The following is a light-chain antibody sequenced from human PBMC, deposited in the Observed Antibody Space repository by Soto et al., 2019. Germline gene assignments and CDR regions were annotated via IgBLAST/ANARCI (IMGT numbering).Light chain of an antibody. J-gene: IGLJ1*01. CDR2: EVV. CDR3: KSYAGSNTYV. Sequence: QSALTQPPSASGYPGQSVTISCTGTKNDIGVYDFVSWYQHHPGKAPRLIIYEVVQRPSGVPDRFSGSKSGNTASLTVSGLQAADEADYFCKSYAGSNTYVLGSGTKVTVL. CDR1: KNDIGVYDF. V-gene: IGLV2-8*01.